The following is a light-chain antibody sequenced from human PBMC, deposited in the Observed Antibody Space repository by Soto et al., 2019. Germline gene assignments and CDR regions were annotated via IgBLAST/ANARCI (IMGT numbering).Light chain of an antibody. CDR3: QQYFEWPPMT. Sequence: DIVMTQSPATLSVSQGERATLSCRASQNIRTNLAWYQHKPGQAPRLLIYGASTGATGVPARFSGSGSGTEFTLTISSLQSEDSAIYYCQQYFEWPPMTFGQGTKVDIK. CDR1: QNIRTN. V-gene: IGKV3-15*01. J-gene: IGKJ1*01. CDR2: GAS.